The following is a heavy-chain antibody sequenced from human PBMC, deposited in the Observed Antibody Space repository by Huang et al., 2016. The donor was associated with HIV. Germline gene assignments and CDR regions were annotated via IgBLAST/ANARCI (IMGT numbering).Heavy chain of an antibody. D-gene: IGHD6-13*01. CDR2: IPDDAKTK. V-gene: IGHV3-30*18. Sequence: QVQLVESGGGVVQPGRSLGISCAASGFTFSCDGMHWVRQAPGKGLEWLAVIPDDAKTKYYADSVKGRFSISRDNSKTTVYLQLNSLRVEDTAVYYCAKGGSAAAVLDFWGQGTLFTVSS. CDR1: GFTFSCDG. CDR3: AKGGSAAAVLDF. J-gene: IGHJ4*02.